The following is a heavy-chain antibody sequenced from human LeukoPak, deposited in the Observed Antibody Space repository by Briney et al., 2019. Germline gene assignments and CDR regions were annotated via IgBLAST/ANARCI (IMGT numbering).Heavy chain of an antibody. CDR1: GGTFSSYA. CDR3: ARNLIAAAGTQYGMDV. Sequence: SVKVSCKASGGTFSSYAISWVRQAPGQGLEWMGGIIPIFGTANYAQKFQGRVTITADESTSTAYMELSSLRSEDTAVYYCARNLIAAAGTQYGMDVWGQGTTVTVSS. V-gene: IGHV1-69*13. D-gene: IGHD6-13*01. J-gene: IGHJ6*02. CDR2: IIPIFGTA.